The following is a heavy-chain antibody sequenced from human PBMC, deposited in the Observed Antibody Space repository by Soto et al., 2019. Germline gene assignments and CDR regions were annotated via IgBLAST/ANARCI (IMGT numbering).Heavy chain of an antibody. CDR3: ARGAGYSYGSLYHYYRLAV. CDR2: IIPIFGTA. Sequence: GASVKVSCKASGGTFSSYAISWVRQAPGQGLEWMGGIIPIFGTANYAQKFQGRVTITADESTSTAYMELSSLRSEDTAVYYCARGAGYSYGSLYHYYRLAVPAQRTTVPVSS. V-gene: IGHV1-69*13. CDR1: GGTFSSYA. J-gene: IGHJ6*02. D-gene: IGHD5-18*01.